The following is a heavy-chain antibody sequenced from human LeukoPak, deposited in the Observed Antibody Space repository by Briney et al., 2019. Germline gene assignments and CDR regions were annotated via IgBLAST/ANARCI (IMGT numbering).Heavy chain of an antibody. D-gene: IGHD3-22*01. CDR1: GGSISSGDYY. Sequence: PSQTLSLTCTVSGGSISSGDYYWSWIRQTPGKGLEWIGHIYYSGSTYYNPSLKSRVTISVDTSKNQFSLKLSSVTAADTAVYYCARESRLHDSSDAFDIWGQGTMVTVSS. CDR3: ARESRLHDSSDAFDI. V-gene: IGHV4-30-4*08. J-gene: IGHJ3*02. CDR2: IYYSGST.